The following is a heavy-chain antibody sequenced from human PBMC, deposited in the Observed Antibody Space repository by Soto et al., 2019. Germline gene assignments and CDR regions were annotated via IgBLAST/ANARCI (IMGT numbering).Heavy chain of an antibody. CDR2: IIPILGIA. D-gene: IGHD1-26*01. Sequence: QVQLVQSGAEVKKPGSSVKVSCKASGGTFSSYTISWVRQAPGQGLEWMGRIIPILGIANYAQKFQGRVTITADKSTSTAYMELSSLRSEDTAVYYCARSDFKGANSDFDYWGQGTLVTVSS. J-gene: IGHJ4*02. CDR3: ARSDFKGANSDFDY. V-gene: IGHV1-69*02. CDR1: GGTFSSYT.